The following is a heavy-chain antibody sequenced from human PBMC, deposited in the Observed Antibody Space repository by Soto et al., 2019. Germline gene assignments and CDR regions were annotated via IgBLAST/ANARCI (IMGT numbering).Heavy chain of an antibody. CDR1: GGSFTTYY. Sequence: PSETLSLTCAVYGGSFTTYYWSWIRQSPGKGLEWIGEINNIGSTNYNPSLKSRVTISVDTSKNQFSLKLNSVTAADTAVYYCARGRSTTVTRRLFVYWGQGTLVTVS. J-gene: IGHJ4*02. V-gene: IGHV4-34*01. CDR2: INNIGST. CDR3: ARGRSTTVTRRLFVY. D-gene: IGHD4-4*01.